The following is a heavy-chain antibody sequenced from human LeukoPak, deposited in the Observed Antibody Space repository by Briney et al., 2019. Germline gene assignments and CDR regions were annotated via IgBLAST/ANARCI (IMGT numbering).Heavy chain of an antibody. CDR1: GGSFIGYD. Sequence: SETLSLTCAVYGGSFIGYDWTWIRQPPGKGLEWIGEINHSGGTNYNPSLKSRVSISVDTSKNQFSLKLSSVTAADTAVYYCASLARGGNWFDPWGQGTLVTVSS. D-gene: IGHD6-6*01. V-gene: IGHV4-34*01. CDR3: ASLARGGNWFDP. CDR2: INHSGGT. J-gene: IGHJ5*02.